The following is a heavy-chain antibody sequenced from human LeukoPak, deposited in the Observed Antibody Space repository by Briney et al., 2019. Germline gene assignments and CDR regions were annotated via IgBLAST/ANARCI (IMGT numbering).Heavy chain of an antibody. CDR1: GGSISSSSYY. Sequence: SETLSLTCTVSGGSISSSSYYWGWIRQPPGKGLEWIGSIYYSGSTYYNPSLKSRVTISVDTSKNQFSLKLSSVTAADTAVYYCAREAAAGLPPDYWGQGTLVTVSS. V-gene: IGHV4-39*07. J-gene: IGHJ4*02. D-gene: IGHD6-13*01. CDR2: IYYSGST. CDR3: AREAAAGLPPDY.